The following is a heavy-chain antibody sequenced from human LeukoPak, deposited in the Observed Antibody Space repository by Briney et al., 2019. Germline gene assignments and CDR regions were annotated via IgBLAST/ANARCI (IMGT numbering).Heavy chain of an antibody. V-gene: IGHV3-30*02. D-gene: IGHD3-16*01. CDR1: GFTFSTYG. CDR2: IGHDATKI. CDR3: AKDHVTWGNRYFDH. Sequence: GGSLRLSCAASGFTFSTYGMHWVREAPGKGLEWVAFIGHDATKIYYADSVQGRFTISRDNSKNTLYLEMNSLSGEDTALYYCAKDHVTWGNRYFDHWGQGTLGTVSS. J-gene: IGHJ4*02.